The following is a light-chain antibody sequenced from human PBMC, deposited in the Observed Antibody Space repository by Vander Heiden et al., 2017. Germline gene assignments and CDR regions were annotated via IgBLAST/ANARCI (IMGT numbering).Light chain of an antibody. Sequence: EIVLTQSPATLSLSPGERATLSCRASQSVSSYLAWYQQKPGQAPRLLIYDASNRATGIPARFSGSRSGTDFTLTISILEPEDLAVSYCQQRSNWPLTFGGGTKLEIK. CDR3: QQRSNWPLT. V-gene: IGKV3-11*01. CDR1: QSVSSY. CDR2: DAS. J-gene: IGKJ4*01.